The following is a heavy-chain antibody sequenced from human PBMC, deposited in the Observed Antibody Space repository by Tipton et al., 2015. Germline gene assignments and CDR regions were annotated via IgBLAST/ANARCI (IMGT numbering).Heavy chain of an antibody. CDR3: ARTGYCSGGGCRFNYFDY. CDR2: ISWNGGSI. CDR1: GFTFDDYA. D-gene: IGHD2-15*01. Sequence: SLRLSCAASGFTFDDYAMHWVRQVPGKGPEWVSGISWNGGSIGYADSLKGRFTISRDNAKNSLYLQMNSLRAEDTALYYCARTGYCSGGGCRFNYFDYWGQGTLVTVSS. J-gene: IGHJ4*02. V-gene: IGHV3-9*01.